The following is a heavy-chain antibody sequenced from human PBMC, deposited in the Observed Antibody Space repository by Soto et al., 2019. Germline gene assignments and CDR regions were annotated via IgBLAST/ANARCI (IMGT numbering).Heavy chain of an antibody. CDR1: TDSSSFTNSY. D-gene: IGHD3-10*01. V-gene: IGHV4-39*01. J-gene: IGHJ4*02. CDR3: ARHRIEVVWRGFDF. CDR2: SSYNGGT. Sequence: SETLSLTCTVSTDSSSFTNSYWGWIRQPPGKGLQWIGSSSYNGGTFYNPSLKGRVVISFDTSKKQSSLQVTSVTAADTAVYFCARHRIEVVWRGFDFCGQGSPVTVSS.